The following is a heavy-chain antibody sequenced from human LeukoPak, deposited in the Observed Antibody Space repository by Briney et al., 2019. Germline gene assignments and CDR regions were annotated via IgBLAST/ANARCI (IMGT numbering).Heavy chain of an antibody. CDR3: ARELGDGDVNDY. V-gene: IGHV3-11*04. CDR2: ISTSGSTI. Sequence: PGGSLRLSCAASGFTFSDYYMTWIRQAPGKGLEWVSYISTSGSTIYYADSVKGRFTISRDNAKNSLYLQMNSLRAEDTAVYYCARELGDGDVNDYWGQGTLVTVSS. D-gene: IGHD4-17*01. J-gene: IGHJ4*02. CDR1: GFTFSDYY.